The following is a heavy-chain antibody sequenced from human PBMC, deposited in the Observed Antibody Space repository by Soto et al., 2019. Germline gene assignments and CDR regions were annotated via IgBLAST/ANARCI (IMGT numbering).Heavy chain of an antibody. J-gene: IGHJ4*01. CDR3: TTDSYTTMILVRFDY. D-gene: IGHD3-22*01. Sequence: EVQLVESGGGLVKPGGSLRLSCAASGFAFSNAWINWVRQAPGKGLEWVGRIKSKAHGATTDFAAPVRGRFAITRDDSRNMLYMQMNSLNTEDTAVYYCTTDSYTTMILVRFDYWGPGTLVTVSS. V-gene: IGHV3-15*07. CDR2: IKSKAHGATT. CDR1: GFAFSNAW.